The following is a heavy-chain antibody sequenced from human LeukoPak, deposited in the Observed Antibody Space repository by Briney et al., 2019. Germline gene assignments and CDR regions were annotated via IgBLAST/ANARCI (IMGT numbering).Heavy chain of an antibody. V-gene: IGHV3-11*04. Sequence: GGSLRLSCAASGFPVSDNYMSWIRQAPGKGLEWVSYISSSGSTIYYADSVKGRFTISRDNAKNSLYLQMNSLRAEDTAVYYCASSIVGATEVDYWGQGTLVTVSS. D-gene: IGHD1-26*01. J-gene: IGHJ4*02. CDR2: ISSSGSTI. CDR1: GFPVSDNY. CDR3: ASSIVGATEVDY.